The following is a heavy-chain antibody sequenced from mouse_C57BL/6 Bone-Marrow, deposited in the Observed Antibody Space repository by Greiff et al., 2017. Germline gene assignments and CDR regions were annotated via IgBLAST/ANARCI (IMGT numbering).Heavy chain of an antibody. D-gene: IGHD1-1*01. J-gene: IGHJ4*01. CDR2: IDPENGDT. CDR3: TTEGSSYYYAMDY. Sequence: EVQLQQSGAELVRPGASVKLSCTASGFNIKDDYMHWVKQRPEQGLEWIGWIDPENGDTEYASKFQGKATITADTASTTAYLQLSSLTSEDTAVYYCTTEGSSYYYAMDYWGQGTSVTVSS. V-gene: IGHV14-4*01. CDR1: GFNIKDDY.